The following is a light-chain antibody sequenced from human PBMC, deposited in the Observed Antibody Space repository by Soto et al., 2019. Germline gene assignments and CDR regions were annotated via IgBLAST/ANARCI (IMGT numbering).Light chain of an antibody. CDR2: GDN. CDR3: AAWDGSLHHIL. J-gene: IGLJ2*01. Sequence: QSVLTQPPSASGTPGQRVTSSCSGSSSNMGSNSVNWYQQLPGTAPKLLIYGDNQRPSGVPDRFSGSKSGTSASLAITGLQSEDEADYYCAAWDGSLHHILFGGGTKLTVL. CDR1: SSNMGSNS. V-gene: IGLV1-44*01.